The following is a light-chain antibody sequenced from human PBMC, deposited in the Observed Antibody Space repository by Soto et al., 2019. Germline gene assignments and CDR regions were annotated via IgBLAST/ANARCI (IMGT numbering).Light chain of an antibody. CDR1: QSVLSSSYNKNH. V-gene: IGKV4-1*01. J-gene: IGKJ4*01. Sequence: DIVMTQSPDSLAVSLGERATINCKSSQSVLSSSYNKNHLAWYQQKPGQPPKLLIYWASARESGVPDRFSGSGSGTDFTLTISSLRAEDVAVYYCQQYYSTPLTFGGGTKVEIK. CDR3: QQYYSTPLT. CDR2: WAS.